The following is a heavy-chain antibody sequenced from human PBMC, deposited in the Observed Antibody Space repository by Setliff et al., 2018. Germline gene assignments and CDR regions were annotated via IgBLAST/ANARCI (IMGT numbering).Heavy chain of an antibody. Sequence: SETLSLTCAVYGGSFSGYYWSWIRQPPGKGLEWIGEINHSGSTNYNPSLKSRVTITVDTYKNQFSLKLSAVTAADTAVYYCARSGYYDFWSGFLNDAFDIWGQGTMVTVSS. CDR1: GGSFSGYY. J-gene: IGHJ3*02. CDR2: INHSGST. CDR3: ARSGYYDFWSGFLNDAFDI. V-gene: IGHV4-34*01. D-gene: IGHD3-3*01.